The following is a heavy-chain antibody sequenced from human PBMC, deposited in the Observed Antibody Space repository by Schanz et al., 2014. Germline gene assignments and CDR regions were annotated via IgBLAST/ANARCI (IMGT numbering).Heavy chain of an antibody. J-gene: IGHJ4*02. CDR2: ISSTSTYR. V-gene: IGHV3-21*01. CDR1: GFTFSSYT. Sequence: EVQLVESGGGLVKPGDSLRLSCAASGFTFSSYTMKWVRQAPGKGLEWVSSISSTSTYRYYADSVKGRFTISRDSARNALYLQMSSLRAEDTAVYYCARGTPFLCDYWGQGTLVTVSS. D-gene: IGHD3-16*01. CDR3: ARGTPFLCDY.